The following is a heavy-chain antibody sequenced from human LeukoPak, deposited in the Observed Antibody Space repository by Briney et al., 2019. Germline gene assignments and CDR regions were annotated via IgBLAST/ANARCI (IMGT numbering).Heavy chain of an antibody. Sequence: GGSLRLSCVASGFNFGSYAMDWVRQAPGKGLEWVGDISYDGGYQSYAVSVRGRFTISRDNSKNMLYLQMNSLRPEDAAVYYRATESSLSNWGRGTLVTVSS. CDR2: ISYDGGYQ. CDR3: ATESSLSN. J-gene: IGHJ4*02. CDR1: GFNFGSYA. V-gene: IGHV3-30*04.